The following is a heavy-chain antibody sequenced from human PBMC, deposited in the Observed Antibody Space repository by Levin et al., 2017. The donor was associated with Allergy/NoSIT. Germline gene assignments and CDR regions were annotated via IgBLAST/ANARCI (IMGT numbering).Heavy chain of an antibody. CDR3: AKDGVSRYYYGAGSYSPPDY. CDR2: ISGSGGST. CDR1: GFTFSSYA. V-gene: IGHV3-23*01. Sequence: GGSLRLSCAASGFTFSSYAMSWVRQAPGKGLEWVSAISGSGGSTYYADSVKGRFTISRDNSKNTLYLQMNSLRAEDTAVYYCAKDGVSRYYYGAGSYSPPDYWGQGTLVTVSS. D-gene: IGHD3-10*01. J-gene: IGHJ4*02.